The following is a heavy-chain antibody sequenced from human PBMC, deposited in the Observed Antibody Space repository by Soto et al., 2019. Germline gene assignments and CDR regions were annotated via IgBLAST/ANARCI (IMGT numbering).Heavy chain of an antibody. CDR2: INPSGGST. D-gene: IGHD1-7*01. CDR3: ARDHSQNYGTQEGVTATWWIDP. Sequence: QVQLVQSGAEVKKPGASVKVSCKASGYTFTNNYMHWVRQAPGQGLEWMGVINPSGGSTNYAQKFQGRLPMTRDTSTSTLYMELSSLRSEDTAVYYCARDHSQNYGTQEGVTATWWIDPWGQGTLVTVSS. V-gene: IGHV1-46*01. J-gene: IGHJ5*02. CDR1: GYTFTNNY.